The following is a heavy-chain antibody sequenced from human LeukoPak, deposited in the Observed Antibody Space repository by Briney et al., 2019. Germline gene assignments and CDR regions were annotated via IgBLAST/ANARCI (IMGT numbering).Heavy chain of an antibody. CDR1: GGSISRYY. D-gene: IGHD3-16*02. V-gene: IGHV4-59*01. CDR2: IYGRGST. J-gene: IGHJ4*02. Sequence: SETLSLTCTVSGGSISRYYWSWIRQPPGTGLEWIRYIYGRGSTNYNPSLKSRVAVSVDTSKNQFSLNLNSVTAADTAVYYCAREDVWGNNRPKGHFDYWGQGTLVTVSS. CDR3: AREDVWGNNRPKGHFDY.